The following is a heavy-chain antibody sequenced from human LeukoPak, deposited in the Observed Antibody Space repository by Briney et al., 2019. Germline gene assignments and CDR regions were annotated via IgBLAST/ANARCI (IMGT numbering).Heavy chain of an antibody. J-gene: IGHJ4*02. CDR3: ASGFRGQLGYFDY. V-gene: IGHV4-61*03. CDR2: IYYSGSS. D-gene: IGHD1-1*01. CDR1: GGSISSSSYY. Sequence: SETLSLTCTVSGGSISSSSYYWSWIRQPPGKGLEWIGYIYYSGSSNYNPSLKSRVTMSVDTSKNHFSLKLSSVTAADTAAYYCASGFRGQLGYFDYWGQGTLVTVSS.